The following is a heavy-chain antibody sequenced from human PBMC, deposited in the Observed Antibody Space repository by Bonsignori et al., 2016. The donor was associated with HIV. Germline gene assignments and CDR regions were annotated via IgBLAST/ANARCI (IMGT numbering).Heavy chain of an antibody. Sequence: ASVKVSCKASGYTFTAHFIHWVRQAPGQRPEWLGCLNPHSGDTVYAPKFQGRVTMTRDTSISTAYMELNWLTSDDSAMYYCARPSESSSWKEWFDPWGQGTPVTVSS. V-gene: IGHV1-2*02. CDR3: ARPSESSSWKEWFDP. D-gene: IGHD6-13*01. CDR1: GYTFTAHF. CDR2: LNPHSGDT. J-gene: IGHJ5*02.